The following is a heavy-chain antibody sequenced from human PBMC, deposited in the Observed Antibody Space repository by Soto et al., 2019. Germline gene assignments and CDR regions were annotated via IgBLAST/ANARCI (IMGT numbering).Heavy chain of an antibody. CDR2: INHTGGT. J-gene: IGHJ5*02. Sequence: SETLSLTCAVYGGSVNGYYWNWIRQPPGKGLEWIGEINHTGGTHYSPSLKSRVTMSVDTSKNQFSLRLSSVTAADTAIYYCATRITVFGLLVPPFDPWGQGTQVTVSS. CDR3: ATRITVFGLLVPPFDP. V-gene: IGHV4-34*01. D-gene: IGHD3-3*01. CDR1: GGSVNGYY.